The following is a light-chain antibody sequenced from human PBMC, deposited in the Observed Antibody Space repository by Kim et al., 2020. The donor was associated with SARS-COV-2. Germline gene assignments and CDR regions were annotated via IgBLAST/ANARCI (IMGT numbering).Light chain of an antibody. CDR2: QDS. Sequence: SYELTQPPSVSVSPGQTASITCSGDKLGDKYACWYQQKPGQSPVLVIYQDSKRPSGIPERFSGSNSGNTATLTISGTQAMDEADNYCQAWDSSTASWVFG. CDR1: KLGDKY. J-gene: IGLJ3*02. V-gene: IGLV3-1*01. CDR3: QAWDSSTASWV.